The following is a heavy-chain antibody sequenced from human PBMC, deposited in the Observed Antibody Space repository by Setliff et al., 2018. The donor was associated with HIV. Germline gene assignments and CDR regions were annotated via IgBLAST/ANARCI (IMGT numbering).Heavy chain of an antibody. D-gene: IGHD3-16*01. CDR2: ISTSGTT. CDR3: ARVSTDYVWGSFLSSGPYYFDF. V-gene: IGHV4-61*09. Sequence: SETLSLTCSVSGASISSNSYYWGWIRQPAGMRLEWIGHISTSGTTNYNPSLKSRVTISADTSKSQFSLKPTSVTAADTAAYFCARVSTDYVWGSFLSSGPYYFDFWGQGALVTVSS. CDR1: GASISSNSYY. J-gene: IGHJ4*02.